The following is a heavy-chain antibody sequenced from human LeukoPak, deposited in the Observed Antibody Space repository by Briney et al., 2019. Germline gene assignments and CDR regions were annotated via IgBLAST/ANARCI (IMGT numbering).Heavy chain of an antibody. CDR2: IYYSGST. CDR1: GGSISSSSYY. CDR3: ARHYTAMVPTDWFDP. V-gene: IGHV4-39*01. J-gene: IGHJ5*02. D-gene: IGHD5-18*01. Sequence: SETLSLTCTVSGGSISSSSYYWGWIRQPPGKGLEWIGSIYYSGSTYYNPSLKSRVTISVDTSKNQFSLKLSSVTAADTAAYYCARHYTAMVPTDWFDPWGQGTLVTVSS.